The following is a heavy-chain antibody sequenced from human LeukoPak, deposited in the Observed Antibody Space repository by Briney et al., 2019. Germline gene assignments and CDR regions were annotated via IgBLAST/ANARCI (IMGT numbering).Heavy chain of an antibody. Sequence: SETLSLTCTVSGGSISSSSYYWGWIRQPPGKGLEWIGSIYYSGSTYYNPSLKSRVTISVDTSKNQFSLKLSSVTAADTAVYYCARGVGYSSGWYVYYFDYWGQGTLVTVSS. CDR1: GGSISSSSYY. D-gene: IGHD6-19*01. CDR3: ARGVGYSSGWYVYYFDY. V-gene: IGHV4-39*07. CDR2: IYYSGST. J-gene: IGHJ4*02.